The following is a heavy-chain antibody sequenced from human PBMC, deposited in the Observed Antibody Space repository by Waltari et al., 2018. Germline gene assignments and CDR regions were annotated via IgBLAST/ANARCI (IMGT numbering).Heavy chain of an antibody. V-gene: IGHV3-30-3*01. D-gene: IGHD2-15*01. J-gene: IGHJ4*02. CDR1: GFSFNIYA. Sequence: QVQLVESGGGVVQPGRSLRLSCTTSGFSFNIYAMHWVRQAPGKGLEWVALISYYGSNKYYADSVKGRFTISRDDSKNTLYLQMDSLSSDDTAVYYCARDSRRGVVVRVFWGQGTLVTVSS. CDR3: ARDSRRGVVVRVF. CDR2: ISYYGSNK.